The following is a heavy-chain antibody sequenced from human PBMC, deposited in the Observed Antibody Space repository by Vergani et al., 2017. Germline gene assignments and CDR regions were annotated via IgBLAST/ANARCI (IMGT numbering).Heavy chain of an antibody. Sequence: QVQLQESGPGLVKPSQTLSLTCSVSGDSINNGRYYLGWIRQPPGKGLEWIGNIYHSGGAYCHPSLKGRVTISVDTSKNQFSLEVTSVTAADTAIYFCARTESFILRDFHWALWGQGTLVTVSS. D-gene: IGHD3-9*01. CDR2: IYHSGGA. CDR3: ARTESFILRDFHWAL. CDR1: GDSINNGRYY. J-gene: IGHJ4*02. V-gene: IGHV4-61*02.